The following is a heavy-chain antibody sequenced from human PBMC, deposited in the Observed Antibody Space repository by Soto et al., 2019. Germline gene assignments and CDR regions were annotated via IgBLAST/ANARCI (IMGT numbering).Heavy chain of an antibody. CDR1: GGSIINYY. J-gene: IGHJ5*01. CDR3: ARQTTYSSSWFDY. D-gene: IGHD6-13*01. Sequence: ETLSLGCTVSGGSIINYYWAWIRQPAGKGLEWGGRIYSSGSTSYNPSLKSRLTMSVDTSKNQLSLKITSVTAADTALYYCARQTTYSSSWFDYWGHGTLVTVSS. V-gene: IGHV4-4*07. CDR2: IYSSGST.